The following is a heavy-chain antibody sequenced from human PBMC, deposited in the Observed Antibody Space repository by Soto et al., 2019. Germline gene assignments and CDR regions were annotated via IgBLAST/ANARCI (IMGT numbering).Heavy chain of an antibody. V-gene: IGHV3-23*01. J-gene: IGHJ4*02. Sequence: EVQLLESGGALVQPGGSLRLSCAASGFTFSNHAMNWVRQAPGKGLEWVSTISDSGSTYYADSVKGRFTISRDNSKISLYLQMNSLIAEDTAVYYCARDPGGHYCTSTSCLYFFDHWGQGTLVIVSS. CDR1: GFTFSNHA. D-gene: IGHD2-2*01. CDR2: ISDSGST. CDR3: ARDPGGHYCTSTSCLYFFDH.